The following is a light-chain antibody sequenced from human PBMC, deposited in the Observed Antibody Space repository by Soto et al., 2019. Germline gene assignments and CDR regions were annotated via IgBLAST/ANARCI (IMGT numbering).Light chain of an antibody. Sequence: EIVITQSPSTLSVSRGERATLSCRASQSVSSNLAWYQQKSGQAPRPLIYGASTRAPGIPDMLSGRWSGTEFTLPISSLQCEDFAVYYGQQYNNWPSWTFGQGTKGDI. CDR3: QQYNNWPSWT. CDR2: GAS. J-gene: IGKJ1*01. V-gene: IGKV3-15*01. CDR1: QSVSSN.